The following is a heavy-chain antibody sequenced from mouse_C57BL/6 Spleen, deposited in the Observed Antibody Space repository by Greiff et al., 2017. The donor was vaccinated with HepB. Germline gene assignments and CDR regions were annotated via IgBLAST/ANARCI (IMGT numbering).Heavy chain of an antibody. CDR3: AIYDYDGKDFDY. J-gene: IGHJ2*01. CDR1: GYTFTSYW. CDR2: IDPSDSET. D-gene: IGHD2-4*01. Sequence: QVQLKQPGAELVRPGSSVKLSCKASGYTFTSYWMHWVKQRPIQGLEWIGNIDPSDSETHYNQKFKDKATLTVDKSSSTAYMQLSSLTSEDSAVYYCAIYDYDGKDFDYWGQGTTLTVSS. V-gene: IGHV1-52*01.